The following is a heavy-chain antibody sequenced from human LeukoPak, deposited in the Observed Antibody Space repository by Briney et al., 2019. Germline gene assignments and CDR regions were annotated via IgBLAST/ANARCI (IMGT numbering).Heavy chain of an antibody. V-gene: IGHV3-23*01. CDR1: GFTLSSYA. CDR3: AKMGMVRGNDY. J-gene: IGHJ4*02. CDR2: ISGSGGST. D-gene: IGHD3-10*01. Sequence: PGXXLRPSCAASGFTLSSYAMSWVRQAPGKGLEWVSAISGSGGSTYYADSVKGRVTISRENSKNTVYLQMNRLRAEDTAVYYCAKMGMVRGNDYWGQGTLVTVSS.